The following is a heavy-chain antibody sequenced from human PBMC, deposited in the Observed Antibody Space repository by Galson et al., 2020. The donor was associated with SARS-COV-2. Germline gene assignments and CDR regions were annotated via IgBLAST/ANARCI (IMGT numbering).Heavy chain of an antibody. CDR2: INPNSGGT. CDR3: ARGDCSGGSCYWAINDAFDI. CDR1: GYTFTGYY. J-gene: IGHJ3*02. D-gene: IGHD2-15*01. Sequence: ASVKVSCKASGYTFTGYYMHWVRQAPGQGLEWMGWINPNSGGTNYAQKFQGRVTMTRDTSISTAYMELSRLRSDDTAVYYCARGDCSGGSCYWAINDAFDIWGQGTMVTVSS. V-gene: IGHV1-2*02.